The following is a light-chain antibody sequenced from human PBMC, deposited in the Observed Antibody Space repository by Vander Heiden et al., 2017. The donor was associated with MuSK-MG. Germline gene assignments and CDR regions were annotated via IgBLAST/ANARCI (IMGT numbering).Light chain of an antibody. V-gene: IGLV2-14*03. CDR3: SAYTNTNPLVL. J-gene: IGLJ3*02. CDR2: DVY. Sequence: QSALTQPASVSGSPGQSITISCTGTSSDIGYYTYVSWYQQHPGNAPNVIIFDVYNRPSGVSDRFSGSKSENTASLTISGLQAEDEADYYCSAYTNTNPLVLFGGGTRLTVL. CDR1: SSDIGYYTY.